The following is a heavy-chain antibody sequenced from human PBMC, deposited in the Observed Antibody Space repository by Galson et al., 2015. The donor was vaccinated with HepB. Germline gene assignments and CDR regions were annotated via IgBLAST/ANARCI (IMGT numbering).Heavy chain of an antibody. CDR3: ARLQEVIPATIATYYFDY. CDR2: IYPRNSDT. Sequence: SGAEVKKAGESLKISCKGSGYIYASYWIGWVRQMPGKGLEWMGVIYPRNSDTRYSPSFQGQVTISIDKSISTAYLQWSSLRASDTAMYYCARLQEVIPATIATYYFDYWGQGTLVTVSS. J-gene: IGHJ4*02. V-gene: IGHV5-51*03. CDR1: GYIYASYW. D-gene: IGHD2-2*01.